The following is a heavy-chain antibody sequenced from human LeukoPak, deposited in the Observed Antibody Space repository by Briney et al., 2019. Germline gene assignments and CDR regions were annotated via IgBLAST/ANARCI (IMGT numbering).Heavy chain of an antibody. J-gene: IGHJ4*02. V-gene: IGHV4-34*01. CDR1: GGSFSGYY. D-gene: IGHD5-24*01. CDR2: INHSGST. CDR3: ARESSRDGYNSDFDY. Sequence: KSSETLSLTCAVYGGSFSGYYWSWIRQPPGKGLEWIGEINHSGSTNYNPPLKSRVTISVDTSKNQFSLKLSSVTAADTAVYYCARESSRDGYNSDFDYWGQGTLVTVSS.